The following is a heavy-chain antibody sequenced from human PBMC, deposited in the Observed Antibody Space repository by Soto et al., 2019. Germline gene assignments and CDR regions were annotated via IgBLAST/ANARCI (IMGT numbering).Heavy chain of an antibody. J-gene: IGHJ6*03. D-gene: IGHD2-15*01. V-gene: IGHV3-30*18. CDR1: GFTFRNYG. CDR2: ISHDVGHK. CDR3: AQGGPGIGSGRGRTYYYMDV. Sequence: QVQLVESGGGVVKPGTSLRLSCAASGFTFRNYGIHWVRQAPGKGLEWVAVISHDVGHKYYSDSVQGRFTVSRDNTKNTLFLQVSSLRPEDTAVYYCAQGGPGIGSGRGRTYYYMDVWGRGTTVAGSS.